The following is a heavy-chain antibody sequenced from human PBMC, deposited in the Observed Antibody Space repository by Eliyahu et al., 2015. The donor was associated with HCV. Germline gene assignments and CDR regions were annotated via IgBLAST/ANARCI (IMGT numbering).Heavy chain of an antibody. CDR1: GFNFSISS. CDR3: TVVDY. CDR2: IRSKPNNYAT. Sequence: EVQLVESGGDXVQPGGSLKLSCAASGFNFSISSIHWVRQVSGKGLEWVGRIRSKPNNYATVYAASIKGRFTISRDDSKNTAYLQMQSLQIEDTGVYYCTVVDYWGQGTLVTVSS. J-gene: IGHJ4*02. D-gene: IGHD2-15*01. V-gene: IGHV3-73*02.